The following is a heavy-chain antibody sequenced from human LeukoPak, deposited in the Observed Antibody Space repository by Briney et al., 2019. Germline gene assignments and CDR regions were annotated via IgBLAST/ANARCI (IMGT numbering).Heavy chain of an antibody. D-gene: IGHD3-22*01. V-gene: IGHV4-59*08. CDR3: ARQYYYDSHTFDY. CDR1: GGSMSSYY. CDR2: IYYSGST. Sequence: PSVTLSLTCSVSGGSMSSYYWSWIRPAPGKGLEWIGYIYYSGSTSYNPSLKSRVTISVDTSKNQFSLKLSSVTAADTAVYYCARQYYYDSHTFDYWGQGTLVTVSS. J-gene: IGHJ4*02.